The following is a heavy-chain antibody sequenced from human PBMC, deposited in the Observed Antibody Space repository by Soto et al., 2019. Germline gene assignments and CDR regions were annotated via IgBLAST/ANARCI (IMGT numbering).Heavy chain of an antibody. D-gene: IGHD4-17*01. Sequence: KASETLSLTCAVSGGSISSNNWWSWVRQPPGKGLEWIGEIYHSGSTNYNPSLKSRVTISVDKSKNEFSLKLGSVTAADTAMYYCARAGDYPLTGAFDVWGQGTTVTVSS. CDR1: GGSISSNNW. V-gene: IGHV4-4*02. CDR3: ARAGDYPLTGAFDV. CDR2: IYHSGST. J-gene: IGHJ3*01.